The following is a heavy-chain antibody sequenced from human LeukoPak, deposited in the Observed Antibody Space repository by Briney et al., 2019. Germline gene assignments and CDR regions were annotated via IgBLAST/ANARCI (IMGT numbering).Heavy chain of an antibody. CDR1: GFTFSSYS. CDR2: ISSSSSTI. J-gene: IGHJ4*01. V-gene: IGHV3-48*02. CDR3: ARGEYDILTGYIDH. Sequence: GGSLRLSCAASGFTFSSYSMNWVRQAPGKGLEWVSYISSSSSTIYYADSVKGRFTISRDNAKNSLYLQMNSLRDEDTAVYFCARGEYDILTGYIDHWGHGTLVTVSS. D-gene: IGHD3-9*01.